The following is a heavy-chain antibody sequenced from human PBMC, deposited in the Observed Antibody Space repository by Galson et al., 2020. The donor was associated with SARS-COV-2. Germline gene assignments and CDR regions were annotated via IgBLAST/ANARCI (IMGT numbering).Heavy chain of an antibody. CDR3: ARVYYGDYYWYFDL. D-gene: IGHD4-17*01. Sequence: ASVKVSCKSSLYTFTSYVISWVRQAPGQGLDWMGWIIAYNGNTNYAQKLQGRVTMTTDTSTSTAYMELRSLRSDDTAVYYCARVYYGDYYWYFDLWGRGTLVTVSS. J-gene: IGHJ2*01. CDR1: LYTFTSYV. V-gene: IGHV1-18*01. CDR2: IIAYNGNT.